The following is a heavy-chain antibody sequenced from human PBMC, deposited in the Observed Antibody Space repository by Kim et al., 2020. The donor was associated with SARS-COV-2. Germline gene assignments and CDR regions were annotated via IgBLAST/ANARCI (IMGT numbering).Heavy chain of an antibody. Sequence: GGSLRLSCAASGFTFSSYGMHWVRQAPGKGLEWVAVIWYDGSNKYYADSVKGRFTISRDNSKNTLYLQMNSLRAEDTAVYYCARDSMRGPSSWYVFASDNWFDPWGQGTLVTVSS. CDR3: ARDSMRGPSSWYVFASDNWFDP. J-gene: IGHJ5*02. CDR1: GFTFSSYG. V-gene: IGHV3-33*01. CDR2: IWYDGSNK. D-gene: IGHD6-13*01.